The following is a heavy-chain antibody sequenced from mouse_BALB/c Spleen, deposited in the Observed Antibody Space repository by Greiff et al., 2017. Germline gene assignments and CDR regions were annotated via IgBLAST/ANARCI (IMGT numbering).Heavy chain of an antibody. CDR3: ARRDYYGSSSAWFAY. J-gene: IGHJ3*01. CDR1: GYAFTSYN. Sequence: EVQLQQSGPELVKPGASVKVSCKASGYAFTSYNMYWVKQSHGKSLEWIGYIDPYNGGTSYNQKFKGKATLTVDKSSSTAYMHLNSLTSEDSAVYYCARRDYYGSSSAWFAYWGQGTLVTVSA. D-gene: IGHD1-1*01. CDR2: IDPYNGGT. V-gene: IGHV1S135*01.